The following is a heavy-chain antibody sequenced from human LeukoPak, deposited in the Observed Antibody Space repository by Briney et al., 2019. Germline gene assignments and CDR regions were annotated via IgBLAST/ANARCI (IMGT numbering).Heavy chain of an antibody. CDR3: ARDCGGDCYISS. D-gene: IGHD2-21*02. V-gene: IGHV1-69*05. J-gene: IGHJ5*02. CDR1: GGTFSSYA. Sequence: GASVKVSCKASGGTFSSYAISWVRQAPGQGLEWMGGIIPIFGTANYAQKFQGRVTITTNESTSTAYMELSSLRSEDTAVYYCARDCGGDCYISSWGQGTLVTVSS. CDR2: IIPIFGTA.